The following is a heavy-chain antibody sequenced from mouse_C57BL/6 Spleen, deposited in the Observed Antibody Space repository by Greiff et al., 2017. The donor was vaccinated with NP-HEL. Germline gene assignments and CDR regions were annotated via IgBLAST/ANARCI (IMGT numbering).Heavy chain of an antibody. CDR3: ARLDYYGSSPRFAY. CDR1: GYTFTSYW. V-gene: IGHV1-62-3*01. Sequence: QVQLQQPGAELVKPGASVKLSCKASGYTFTSYWMHWVKQRPGRGLEWIGRIDPNSGGTKYNEKFKSKATLTVDTSSSTAYMQLSSLTSEDSAVYYCARLDYYGSSPRFAYWGQGTLVTVSA. CDR2: IDPNSGGT. D-gene: IGHD1-1*01. J-gene: IGHJ3*01.